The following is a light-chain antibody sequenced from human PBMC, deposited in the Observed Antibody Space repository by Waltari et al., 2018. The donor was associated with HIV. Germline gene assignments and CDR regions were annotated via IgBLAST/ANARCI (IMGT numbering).Light chain of an antibody. CDR2: AAS. Sequence: DIQMTQSPFSLSASVGAIVTITCRAGQAITNNLNWYQQKVGRAPQLLIYAASNLQTGVPSRFSGSASGTDFTLTISSLQPEDFATYYCQQSYTTPLTFGPGTKVDV. CDR1: QAITNN. CDR3: QQSYTTPLT. J-gene: IGKJ3*01. V-gene: IGKV1-39*01.